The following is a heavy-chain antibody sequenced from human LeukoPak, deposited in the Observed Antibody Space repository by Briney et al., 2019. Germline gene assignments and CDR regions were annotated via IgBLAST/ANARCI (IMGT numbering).Heavy chain of an antibody. CDR2: IYTSGST. J-gene: IGHJ4*02. CDR3: ARSGGRPRYSSSTNLFDY. Sequence: SETLSLTCTVSGGSISSYYWSWIRQPAGKGLEWIGRIYTSGSTNYNPSLKSRVTMSVDTSKNQFSLKLSSVTAADTAVYYCARSGGRPRYSSSTNLFDYWGQGTLVTVSS. V-gene: IGHV4-4*07. D-gene: IGHD6-6*01. CDR1: GGSISSYY.